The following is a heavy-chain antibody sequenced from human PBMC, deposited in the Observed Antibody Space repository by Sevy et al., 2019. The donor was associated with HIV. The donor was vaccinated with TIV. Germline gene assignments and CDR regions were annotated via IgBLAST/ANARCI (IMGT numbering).Heavy chain of an antibody. CDR2: IYSGGST. V-gene: IGHV3-53*01. D-gene: IGHD3-22*01. Sequence: GGSLRLSCAASGFTVSSNYMSWVRQAPGKGLEWVSVIYSGGSTYYADSVKGRFTISRDNSKNTLYLQMNSLRDEDTAVDYCARDRNSRCPLPSGAFDIWGQGTMVTVSS. CDR1: GFTVSSNY. J-gene: IGHJ3*02. CDR3: ARDRNSRCPLPSGAFDI.